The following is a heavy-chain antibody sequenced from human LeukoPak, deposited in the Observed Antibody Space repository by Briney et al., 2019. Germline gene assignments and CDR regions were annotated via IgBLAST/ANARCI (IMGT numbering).Heavy chain of an antibody. Sequence: PSETLSLTCAVYGGSFSGYYWSWIRQPPGKGLEWIGEINHSGSTNYNPSLKSRVTISVDTSKDQFSLKLSSVTAADTAVYYFARFFEATASYYYYYYMDVWGKGTTVTVSS. D-gene: IGHD5-12*01. V-gene: IGHV4-34*01. CDR1: GGSFSGYY. CDR3: ARFFEATASYYYYYYMDV. J-gene: IGHJ6*03. CDR2: INHSGST.